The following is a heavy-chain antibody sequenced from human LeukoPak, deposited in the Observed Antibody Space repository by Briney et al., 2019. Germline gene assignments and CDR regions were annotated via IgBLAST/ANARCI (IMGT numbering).Heavy chain of an antibody. Sequence: GGSLRLSCAASGLTFSSYAMSWVRQAPGKGLEWVSAISGSGGSTYYADSVKGRFTISRDNSKNTLYLQMNSLRAEDTAVYYCAKDRPKRGYSGYDPGDYWGQGTLVTVSS. CDR1: GLTFSSYA. J-gene: IGHJ4*02. D-gene: IGHD5-12*01. CDR2: ISGSGGST. CDR3: AKDRPKRGYSGYDPGDY. V-gene: IGHV3-23*01.